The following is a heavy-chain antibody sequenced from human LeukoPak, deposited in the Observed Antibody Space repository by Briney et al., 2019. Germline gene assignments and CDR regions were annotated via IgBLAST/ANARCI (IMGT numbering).Heavy chain of an antibody. CDR2: IYSGGST. CDR3: ARGISSRYFDY. Sequence: PGGSLRLSCAASGFTVSNNYMTWGRQAPGKGLEWVSVIYSGGSTYYADSVKGRFTISRDNSKNTLYLQMNSLRAEDTAVYYCARGISSRYFDYWGQGTRVTVSS. V-gene: IGHV3-53*01. D-gene: IGHD2-15*01. CDR1: GFTVSNNY. J-gene: IGHJ4*02.